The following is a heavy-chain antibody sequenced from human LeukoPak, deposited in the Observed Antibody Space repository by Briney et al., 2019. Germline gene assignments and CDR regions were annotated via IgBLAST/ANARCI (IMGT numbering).Heavy chain of an antibody. CDR2: ISSNGGNT. CDR1: GFTFSSYA. Sequence: GGSLRLSCAASGFTFSSYAMSWVRQAPGKGREWVSAISSNGGNTYYADSVKGRFTISRDNSKNTLYVQMNSLRAEDTAVYYCANEQRLYSSSPFDYWGQGTLVTVSS. CDR3: ANEQRLYSSSPFDY. D-gene: IGHD6-13*01. V-gene: IGHV3-23*01. J-gene: IGHJ4*02.